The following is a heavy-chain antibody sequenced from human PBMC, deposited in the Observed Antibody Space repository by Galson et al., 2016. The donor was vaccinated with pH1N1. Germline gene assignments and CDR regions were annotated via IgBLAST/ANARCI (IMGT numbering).Heavy chain of an antibody. CDR2: IHHSGTT. Sequence: LTCAVSGASISAYYWSWIRQPPGRGLEWIGEIHHSGTTKYNPSLKSRVSISVDTSKNQFSLKLSFVTAADTAVYYCARLPYVYYLNYFDYWGQGTLVTVSS. J-gene: IGHJ4*02. V-gene: IGHV4-34*09. D-gene: IGHD2/OR15-2a*01. CDR3: ARLPYVYYLNYFDY. CDR1: GASISAYY.